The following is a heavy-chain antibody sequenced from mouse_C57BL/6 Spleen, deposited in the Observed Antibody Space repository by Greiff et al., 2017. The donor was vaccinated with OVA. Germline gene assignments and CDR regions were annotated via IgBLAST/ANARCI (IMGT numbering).Heavy chain of an antibody. CDR1: GYSFNGYY. J-gene: IGHJ2*01. D-gene: IGHD2-3*01. CDR2: ITPSTGGT. Sequence: VQLKQSGPELVKPGASVKISCKASGYSFNGYYMNWVKQRPEKSLEWIGEITPSTGGTTYNQQLKAKSTLTVDKSSSPAYMQRKGLTSEDSAVYYCARSGYDGYFDYWGQGTTLTVSS. CDR3: ARSGYDGYFDY. V-gene: IGHV1-42*01.